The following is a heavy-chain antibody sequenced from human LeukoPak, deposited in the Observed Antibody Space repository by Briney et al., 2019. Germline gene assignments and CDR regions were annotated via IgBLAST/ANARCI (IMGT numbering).Heavy chain of an antibody. CDR3: ARANGDYVFFDY. CDR1: GGTFSSYA. Sequence: SVKVSCKASGGTFSSYAISWVRQAPGQGLEWMGGIIPIFGTANYAQKFQGRVTITADESTSTAYMELSSLRSEDTAVYYCARANGDYVFFDYWGKGTLVTVSS. V-gene: IGHV1-69*13. CDR2: IIPIFGTA. J-gene: IGHJ4*02. D-gene: IGHD4-17*01.